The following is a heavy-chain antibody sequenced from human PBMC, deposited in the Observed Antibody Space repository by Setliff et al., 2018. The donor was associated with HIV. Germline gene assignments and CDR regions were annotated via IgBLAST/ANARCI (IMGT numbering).Heavy chain of an antibody. V-gene: IGHV5-51*01. CDR3: ATPISITSGSAFDY. Sequence: PGESLKISCKGSGYSFISYWIGWVRQMPGKGLEWMGIIYPGDSNTKYSPSFQGLVTLSIDKSISTAYLQWSSLKDSDTAMYYCATPISITSGSAFDYWGQGTLVTVSS. CDR1: GYSFISYW. J-gene: IGHJ4*02. D-gene: IGHD2-2*01. CDR2: IYPGDSNT.